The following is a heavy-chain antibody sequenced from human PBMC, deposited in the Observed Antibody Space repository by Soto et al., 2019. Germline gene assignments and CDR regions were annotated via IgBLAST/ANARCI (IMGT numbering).Heavy chain of an antibody. J-gene: IGHJ6*02. CDR2: INHSGST. CDR3: ARGIRPYCSGGSCYPYYYYYYGMDV. V-gene: IGHV4-34*01. D-gene: IGHD2-15*01. CDR1: GGSFSGYY. Sequence: TLSLTCAVYGGSFSGYYWSWIRQPPGKGLEWIGEINHSGSTNYNSSLKSRVTISVDTSKNQFSLKLSSVTAADTAVYYCARGIRPYCSGGSCYPYYYYYYGMDVWGQGTTVTVSS.